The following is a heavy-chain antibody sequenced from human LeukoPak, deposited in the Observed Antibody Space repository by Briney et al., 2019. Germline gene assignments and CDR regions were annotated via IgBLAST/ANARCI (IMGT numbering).Heavy chain of an antibody. CDR2: ISGSGGST. Sequence: QTGGSLRLSCAASGFTFSSYAMNWVRQAPGKGLEWVSGISGSGGSTYYADSVKGRFTISRDNSKNTLYLQMNNLRAEDTAVYYCAKVEYYYDSSAPRSSDYWGQGTLVTVSS. CDR1: GFTFSSYA. CDR3: AKVEYYYDSSAPRSSDY. V-gene: IGHV3-23*01. D-gene: IGHD3-22*01. J-gene: IGHJ4*02.